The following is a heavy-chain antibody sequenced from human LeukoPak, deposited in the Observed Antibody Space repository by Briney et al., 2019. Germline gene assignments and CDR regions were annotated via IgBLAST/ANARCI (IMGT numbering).Heavy chain of an antibody. Sequence: PGGSLRLSCAASGFTFSGYSMNWVRQAPGKGLEWVSYISSSSSTIYYADSVKGRFTISRDNAKNSLYLQMNSLRDEDTAVYYCARDLGGYSYGIMRKKDQDWFDPWGQGTLVTVSS. J-gene: IGHJ5*02. CDR3: ARDLGGYSYGIMRKKDQDWFDP. CDR1: GFTFSGYS. CDR2: ISSSSSTI. V-gene: IGHV3-48*02. D-gene: IGHD5-18*01.